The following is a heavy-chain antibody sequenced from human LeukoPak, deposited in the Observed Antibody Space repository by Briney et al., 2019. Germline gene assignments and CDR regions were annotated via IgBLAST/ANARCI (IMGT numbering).Heavy chain of an antibody. D-gene: IGHD4-23*01. V-gene: IGHV1-3*01. CDR2: INAGNGNT. J-gene: IGHJ4*02. CDR3: ARESATVANFDY. Sequence: ASVKVSCKASGYTFTSYAMHWVRQAPGQRLEWMGWINAGNGNTKYSQKFQGRVTMTTDTSTSTAYMELRSLRSDDMAVYYCARESATVANFDYWGQGTLVTVSS. CDR1: GYTFTSYA.